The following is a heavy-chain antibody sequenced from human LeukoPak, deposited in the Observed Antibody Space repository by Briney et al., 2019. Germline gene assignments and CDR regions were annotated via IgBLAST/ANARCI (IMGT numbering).Heavy chain of an antibody. V-gene: IGHV3-48*03. J-gene: IGHJ4*02. D-gene: IGHD2/OR15-2a*01. CDR1: GFTFSSYE. Sequence: PGGSLRLSCTASGFTFSSYEMNWVRQAPGKGLEWVSHISSSGTIIDYADSVKGRFTISRDNAKNSLYLQMNSLRAEDTAVYYCARAMNSWGQAGLDTDSS. CDR3: ARAMNS. CDR2: ISSSGTII.